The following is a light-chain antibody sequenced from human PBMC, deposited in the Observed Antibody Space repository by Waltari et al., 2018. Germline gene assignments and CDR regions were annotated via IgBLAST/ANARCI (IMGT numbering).Light chain of an antibody. J-gene: IGKJ1*01. Sequence: DIQMTQSPSSLSASVGDRVTITCRASQSVRTYLNWYQQKPGKAPKLLIYGVSSLQSGVPSRFSASGYGTDFSLTINNLQPEDFATYYCQQSSSFRTFGQGTKVEVK. CDR3: QQSSSFRT. CDR2: GVS. CDR1: QSVRTY. V-gene: IGKV1-39*01.